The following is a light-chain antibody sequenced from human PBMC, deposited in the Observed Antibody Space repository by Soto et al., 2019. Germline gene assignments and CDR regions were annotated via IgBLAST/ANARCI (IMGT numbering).Light chain of an antibody. CDR1: QNVNSN. V-gene: IGKV3-15*01. CDR2: GAS. J-gene: IGKJ1*01. Sequence: EIVMTQSPASLSVSPGERATHSCRASQNVNSNLAWYQQKPGQAPRFLIYGASTRATGIPARFSGSGSGTEFTLTISSLQSEDFAVYYCHHYNNWPRTFGQGTKVDIK. CDR3: HHYNNWPRT.